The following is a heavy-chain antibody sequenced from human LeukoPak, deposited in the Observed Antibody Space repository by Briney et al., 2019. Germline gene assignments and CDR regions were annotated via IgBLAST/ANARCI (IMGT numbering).Heavy chain of an antibody. Sequence: ASVKVSCKASGYIFADYYIHWVRQAPGQGLEWMGWIKPNSGGTRSAQKFQGRVTMTRDTSISTAYMELSRLRSDDTAVYYCASEQVRLPAPFDYWGQGTLVTVSS. CDR3: ASEQVRLPAPFDY. J-gene: IGHJ4*02. CDR1: GYIFADYY. D-gene: IGHD3-16*01. V-gene: IGHV1-2*02. CDR2: IKPNSGGT.